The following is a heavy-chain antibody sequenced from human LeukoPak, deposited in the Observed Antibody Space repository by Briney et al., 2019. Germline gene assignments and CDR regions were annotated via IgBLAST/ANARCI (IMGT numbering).Heavy chain of an antibody. CDR1: GGTFSSYA. J-gene: IGHJ5*02. V-gene: IGHV1-69*13. D-gene: IGHD6-19*01. CDR3: ARDPASIAVAGNDWFDP. Sequence: GASVKVSCKASGGTFSSYAISWVRQAPGQGLEWMGGIIPIFGTANYAQKFQGRVTITADESTSTAYMELSSLRSEDTAVYYCARDPASIAVAGNDWFDPWGQGTLVTVSS. CDR2: IIPIFGTA.